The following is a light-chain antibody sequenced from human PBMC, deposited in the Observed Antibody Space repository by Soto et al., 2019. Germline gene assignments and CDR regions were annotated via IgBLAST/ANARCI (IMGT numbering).Light chain of an antibody. CDR3: SSYTSSSTPYV. V-gene: IGLV2-14*01. Sequence: QSALTQPASVSVSPGQSITISCTGTSSDVGGYNYVSWYQQHPGKAPKLMIYEVSNRPSGVSNRFSGSKSGNTAYLTISGVQADDGDEYYCSSYTSSSTPYVVGTGTKVTVL. CDR2: EVS. CDR1: SSDVGGYNY. J-gene: IGLJ1*01.